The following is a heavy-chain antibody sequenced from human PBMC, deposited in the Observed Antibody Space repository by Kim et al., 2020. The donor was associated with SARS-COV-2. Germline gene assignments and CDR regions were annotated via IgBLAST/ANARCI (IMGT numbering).Heavy chain of an antibody. D-gene: IGHD6-19*01. Sequence: SVKVSCKASGGTFSSYAISWVRQAPGQGLEWMGGIIPIFGTANYAQKFQGRVTITADESTSTAYMELSSLRSEDTAVYYCARSLNTGYSSGWYQRPRRKGLVYGMDVWGQGTTVTVSS. CDR2: IIPIFGTA. V-gene: IGHV1-69*13. J-gene: IGHJ6*02. CDR3: ARSLNTGYSSGWYQRPRRKGLVYGMDV. CDR1: GGTFSSYA.